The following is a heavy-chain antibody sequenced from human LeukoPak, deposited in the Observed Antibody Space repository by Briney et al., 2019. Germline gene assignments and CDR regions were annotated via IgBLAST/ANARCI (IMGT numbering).Heavy chain of an antibody. CDR3: AGRRGYSGYDHTDYFDY. V-gene: IGHV4-59*08. Sequence: SETLSLTCTVSGGSISSYYWSWIRQPPGKGLEWIGYIYYSGSTNYNPSLKSRVTISVDTSKNLFSLKLGSVTAADTAVYYCAGRRGYSGYDHTDYFDYWGQGTLVTVSS. CDR1: GGSISSYY. D-gene: IGHD5-12*01. CDR2: IYYSGST. J-gene: IGHJ4*02.